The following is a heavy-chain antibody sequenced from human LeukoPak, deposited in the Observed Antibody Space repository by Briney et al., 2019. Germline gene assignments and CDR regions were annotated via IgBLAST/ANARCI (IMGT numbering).Heavy chain of an antibody. J-gene: IGHJ3*02. D-gene: IGHD3-22*01. CDR1: GFTFNNYG. CDR2: ISYDGRNI. Sequence: GGSLRLSCAASGFTFNNYGMHWVRQAPGKGLEWVAVISYDGRNIHYPDSVKGRFIISRDISKNTLYLQMNSLRAEDSALYYCARGGRGSAAVVAPRSFDIWGQGTMVTVSS. CDR3: ARGGRGSAAVVAPRSFDI. V-gene: IGHV3-30*03.